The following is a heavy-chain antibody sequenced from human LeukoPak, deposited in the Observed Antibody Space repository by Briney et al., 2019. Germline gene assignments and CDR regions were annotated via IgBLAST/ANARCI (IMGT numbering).Heavy chain of an antibody. V-gene: IGHV3-21*01. D-gene: IGHD3-22*01. J-gene: IGHJ4*02. CDR1: RFTFSTYS. CDR2: ISTSSSYI. CDR3: ARETYYYDSSGYDY. Sequence: GGSLRLSCAASRFTFSTYSMNWVRQAPGKGLEWVSFISTSSSYIYYADSVKGRFTISRDNARNSLYLQMNSLRAEDTAVYYCARETYYYDSSGYDYWGQGTLVTVSS.